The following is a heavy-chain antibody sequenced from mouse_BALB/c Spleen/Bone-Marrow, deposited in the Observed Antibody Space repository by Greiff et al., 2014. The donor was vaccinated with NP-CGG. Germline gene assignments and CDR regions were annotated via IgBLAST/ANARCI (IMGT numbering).Heavy chain of an antibody. J-gene: IGHJ2*01. V-gene: IGHV1-9*01. CDR3: TRSLRRYFDY. Sequence: QVQLKESGAELMKPGASVKISCKATGYTFSHYWIEWVKQRPGHGLEWIGEILPGTGSTKYNEKFKGKATITADTSSSTAYMQLSSLTSEDSAVYYCTRSLRRYFDYWGQGTTITVSS. CDR2: ILPGTGST. CDR1: GYTFSHYW. D-gene: IGHD1-2*01.